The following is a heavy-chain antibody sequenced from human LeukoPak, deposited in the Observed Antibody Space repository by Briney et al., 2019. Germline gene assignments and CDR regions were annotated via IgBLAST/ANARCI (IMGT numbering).Heavy chain of an antibody. J-gene: IGHJ5*02. D-gene: IGHD3-3*01. Sequence: PSETLSLTCTVSGGSISSSYWSWIRQPPGKGLVWIGYIYYSGSTNYNPSLKSRVTISVDTSKNQFSLKLSSVTAADTAVYYCARYNYDFWSGYSKWFDPWGQGTLVTVSS. CDR1: GGSISSSY. CDR3: ARYNYDFWSGYSKWFDP. CDR2: IYYSGST. V-gene: IGHV4-59*01.